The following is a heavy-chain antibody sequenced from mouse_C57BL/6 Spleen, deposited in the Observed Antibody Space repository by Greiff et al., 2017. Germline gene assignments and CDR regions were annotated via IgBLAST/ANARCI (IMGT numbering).Heavy chain of an antibody. CDR2: IDPENGDT. CDR1: GFNIKDDY. V-gene: IGHV14-4*01. Sequence: VQLKESGAELVRPGASVKLSCTASGFNIKDDYMHWVKQRPEQGLEWIGWIDPENGDTAYASKFQGKATITADTSSNTAYLQLSSLTSEDTAVYYCTTRDYGSAMDYWGQGTSVTVSS. D-gene: IGHD1-1*01. J-gene: IGHJ4*01. CDR3: TTRDYGSAMDY.